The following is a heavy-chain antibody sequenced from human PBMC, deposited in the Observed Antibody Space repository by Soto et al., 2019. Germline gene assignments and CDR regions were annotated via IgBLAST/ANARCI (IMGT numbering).Heavy chain of an antibody. CDR3: ARVVVISPIAFDI. CDR2: INPSSGGT. V-gene: IGHV1-2*02. D-gene: IGHD3-22*01. J-gene: IGHJ3*02. CDR1: GYTFTGYY. Sequence: ASVKVSCKASGYTFTGYYMHWVRQAPGQGLEWMGWINPSSGGTNYAQKFQGRVTMTRDTSISTAYMELSRLRSDDTAVYYCARVVVISPIAFDIWGQGTMVTVSS.